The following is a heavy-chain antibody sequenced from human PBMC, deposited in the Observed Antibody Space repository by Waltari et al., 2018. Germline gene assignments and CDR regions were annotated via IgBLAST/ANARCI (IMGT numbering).Heavy chain of an antibody. CDR1: GFAVSDKY. CDR3: ARGPPISAKWELCWFDY. Sequence: EVQVVESGGGLIQPGGSLRLSCAASGFAVSDKYMHWVRQAPGKGLEWVAVIYSGVSAYYADAVKGRFTISRDSSENTFYLQMSSLRVEDTAVYYCARGPPISAKWELCWFDYWGQGTLVTVSS. V-gene: IGHV3-53*01. D-gene: IGHD3-16*01. J-gene: IGHJ4*02. CDR2: IYSGVSA.